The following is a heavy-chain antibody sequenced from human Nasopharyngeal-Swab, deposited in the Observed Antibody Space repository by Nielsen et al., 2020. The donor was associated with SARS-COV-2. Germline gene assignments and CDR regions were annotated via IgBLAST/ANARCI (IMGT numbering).Heavy chain of an antibody. CDR1: GFTFSSYA. CDR3: ARARGAVAGSCES. D-gene: IGHD6-19*01. V-gene: IGHV3-30-3*01. Sequence: GESLKISCAASGFTFSSYAMHWVRQAPGKGLEWVAVISYDGSNKYYADSVKGRFTISRDNSKNTLYLQMNRLRAEDTAVYYCARARGAVAGSCESWGQGTLVTVPS. J-gene: IGHJ5*02. CDR2: ISYDGSNK.